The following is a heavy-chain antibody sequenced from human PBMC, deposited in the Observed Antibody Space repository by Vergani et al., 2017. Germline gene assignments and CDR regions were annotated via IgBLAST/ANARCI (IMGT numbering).Heavy chain of an antibody. D-gene: IGHD4-11*01. V-gene: IGHV4-34*01. CDR2: IDHTGRP. CDR3: ARVKTETNCHLYYYYYMDV. CDR1: GGSFTSYH. J-gene: IGHJ6*03. Sequence: QVQLQQWGGGLLKPSETLSLTCVVNGGSFTSYHWTWIRQSPGEGLEWVGDIDHTGRPDYNPSLKSRLTMSVDKSRNQFSLTLNSVTATDAAIYFCARVKTETNCHLYYYYYMDVWGQGTAVTVS.